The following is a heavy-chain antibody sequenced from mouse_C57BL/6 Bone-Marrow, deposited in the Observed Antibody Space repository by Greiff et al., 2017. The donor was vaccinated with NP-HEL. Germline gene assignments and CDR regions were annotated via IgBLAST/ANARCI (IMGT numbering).Heavy chain of an antibody. Sequence: EVQLQQSGTVLARPGASVKMSCKTSGYTFTSYWMHWVKQRPGQGLEWIGAIYPGNSDTSYNQKFKGKAKLTAVTSASTAYMELSSLTNEDSAVYYCTRGRFHYGKGYAMDYWGQGTSVTVSS. J-gene: IGHJ4*01. CDR2: IYPGNSDT. CDR1: GYTFTSYW. D-gene: IGHD2-1*01. V-gene: IGHV1-5*01. CDR3: TRGRFHYGKGYAMDY.